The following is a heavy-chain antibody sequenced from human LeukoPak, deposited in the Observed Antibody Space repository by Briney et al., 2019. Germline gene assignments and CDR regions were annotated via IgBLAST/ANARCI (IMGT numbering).Heavy chain of an antibody. V-gene: IGHV3-30-3*01. Sequence: PGGSLRLSCAASGFTFSSYAMHWVRQAPGKGLEWVAVISYDGSNKYYADSVKGRFTISRDNSKNTLYLQMNSLRAEDTAVYYCARGVYYYDWSGINFDFWGQGTLVTVSS. CDR1: GFTFSSYA. D-gene: IGHD3-22*01. CDR3: ARGVYYYDWSGINFDF. J-gene: IGHJ4*02. CDR2: ISYDGSNK.